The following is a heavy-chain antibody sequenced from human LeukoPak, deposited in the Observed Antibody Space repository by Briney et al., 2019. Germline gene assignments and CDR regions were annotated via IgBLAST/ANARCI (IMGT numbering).Heavy chain of an antibody. J-gene: IGHJ4*02. V-gene: IGHV1-18*01. Sequence: ASMKVSCKASGYTFTSYGISWVRQAPGQGLEWMGWISAYNGNTNYAQKLQGRVTMTTDTSTSTAYMELRSLRSDDTAVYYCARDPAFHDSSGYPIYWGQGTLVTVSS. CDR2: ISAYNGNT. CDR3: ARDPAFHDSSGYPIY. CDR1: GYTFTSYG. D-gene: IGHD3-22*01.